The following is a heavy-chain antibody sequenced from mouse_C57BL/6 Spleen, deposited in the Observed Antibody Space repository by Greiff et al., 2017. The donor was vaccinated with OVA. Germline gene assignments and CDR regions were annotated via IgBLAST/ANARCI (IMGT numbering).Heavy chain of an antibody. CDR2: IWTGGGT. J-gene: IGHJ3*01. V-gene: IGHV2-9-1*01. Sequence: VMLVESGPGLVAPSQCLSITCTASGFSLTSYAISWVRQPPGKGLEWLGVIWTGGGTNYNSALKSRLSISKDNSKSQVFLKMNSLQTDDTARYYCARDHDGFAYWGQGTLVTVSA. D-gene: IGHD2-4*01. CDR1: GFSLTSYA. CDR3: ARDHDGFAY.